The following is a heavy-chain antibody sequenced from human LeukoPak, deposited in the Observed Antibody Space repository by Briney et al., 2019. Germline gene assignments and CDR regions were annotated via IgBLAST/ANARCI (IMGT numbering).Heavy chain of an antibody. J-gene: IGHJ4*02. CDR2: INPGGEST. D-gene: IGHD6-19*01. CDR3: ARSGSGWSFGY. CDR1: GYTFTNYH. Sequence: ASVKVSCKASGYTFTNYHMHWVRQAPGQGLEWMGIINPGGESTTYAQKFQGRITMTRDTSTSTVYMELSSLRSEDTAVYYCARSGSGWSFGYWGQGTLVTVSS. V-gene: IGHV1-46*01.